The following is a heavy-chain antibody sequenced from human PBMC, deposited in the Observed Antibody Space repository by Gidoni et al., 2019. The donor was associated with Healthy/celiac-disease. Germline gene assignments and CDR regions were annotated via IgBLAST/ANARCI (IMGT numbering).Heavy chain of an antibody. D-gene: IGHD3-3*01. CDR2: IIPILGIA. J-gene: IGHJ6*02. Sequence: QVQLVQSGAEVKKPGSSVKVSCKASGGTFSSYTIRWVRQAPGQGLEWMARIIPILGIANYAQEFQGRVTITADKSTSTAYMELSSLRSEDTAVYYCARGYYDFWSGYYYYYGMDVWGQGTTVTVSS. V-gene: IGHV1-69*02. CDR3: ARGYYDFWSGYYYYYGMDV. CDR1: GGTFSSYT.